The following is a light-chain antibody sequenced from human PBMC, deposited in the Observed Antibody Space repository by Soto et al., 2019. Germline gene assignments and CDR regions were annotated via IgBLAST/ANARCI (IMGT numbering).Light chain of an antibody. CDR2: GAS. CDR3: QQFGSSPRT. CDR1: QSFRGL. V-gene: IGKV3-20*01. J-gene: IGKJ1*01. Sequence: EVVLTQSPVTLSLSPGERATLSCRASQSFRGLLAWYQQKPGQAPRLLMYGASRRPTGIPDRFSGSGSGTDFTLTISRLEPEDFAVYYCQQFGSSPRTFGQGTKVEIK.